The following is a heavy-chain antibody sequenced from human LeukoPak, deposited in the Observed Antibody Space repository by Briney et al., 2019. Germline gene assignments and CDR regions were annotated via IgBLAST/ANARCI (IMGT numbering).Heavy chain of an antibody. J-gene: IGHJ4*02. CDR3: AKGPATIRYCSSTSCA. D-gene: IGHD2-2*01. Sequence: GGSLRLSCAASGFTFSSYAMSWVRQAPGKGLEWVSAISGSGGSTYYADSVKGRFTISRDNSQNTLYLQMNSLRAEDTAVYYCAKGPATIRYCSSTSCAWGQGTLVTVSS. CDR1: GFTFSSYA. CDR2: ISGSGGST. V-gene: IGHV3-23*01.